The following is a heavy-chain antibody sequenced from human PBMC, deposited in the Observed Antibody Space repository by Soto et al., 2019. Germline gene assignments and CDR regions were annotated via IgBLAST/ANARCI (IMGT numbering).Heavy chain of an antibody. CDR1: GYTFTSYY. J-gene: IGHJ3*02. CDR2: INPSGGST. D-gene: IGHD6-19*01. V-gene: IGHV1-46*01. CDR3: ARDRSFIAVAGPDAFDI. Sequence: ASVKVSCKASGYTFTSYYMHWVRQDPGQGLEWMGIINPSGGSTSYAQKFQGRVTMTRDTSTSTVYMELSSLRSEDTAVYYCARDRSFIAVAGPDAFDIWGQGTMVTVSS.